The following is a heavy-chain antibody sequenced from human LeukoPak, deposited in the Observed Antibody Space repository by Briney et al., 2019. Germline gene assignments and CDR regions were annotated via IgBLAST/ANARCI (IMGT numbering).Heavy chain of an antibody. Sequence: SGALSLTCTVSGGSISSGGYYWGCIRQHPGEGLEWVIYIYYSGSTYYNPSHERRVTISVDTSKNLYSLTISSVTAADTAVYCCARPNCSSTSSPDAFDIWGEGRMVTVSS. J-gene: IGHJ3*02. V-gene: IGHV4-31*03. CDR2: IYYSGST. CDR1: GGSISSGGYY. D-gene: IGHD2-2*01. CDR3: ARPNCSSTSSPDAFDI.